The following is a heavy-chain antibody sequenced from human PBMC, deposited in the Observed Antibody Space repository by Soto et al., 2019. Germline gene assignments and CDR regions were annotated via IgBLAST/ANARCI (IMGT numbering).Heavy chain of an antibody. Sequence: QVQLQQWGAGLLKPSETLSLPCAVYDGSFSGYYWSWIRQPPGKGLERIGEINNSGSTNYNPSLKCRVTISVDTSKNQFALKLSSVTAADTAVYYCSRVSGIYYYGMDVWGQGTTVTVSS. CDR3: SRVSGIYYYGMDV. CDR2: INNSGST. D-gene: IGHD3-10*01. CDR1: DGSFSGYY. J-gene: IGHJ6*02. V-gene: IGHV4-34*01.